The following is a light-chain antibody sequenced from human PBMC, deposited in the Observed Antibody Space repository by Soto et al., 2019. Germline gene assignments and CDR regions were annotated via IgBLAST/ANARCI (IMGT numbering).Light chain of an antibody. CDR3: QQYYSTPWT. Sequence: DPVLTPSLYSLRVSLGARATITRTSRQILLYTSNNKNYLGWYQHKPGQPPKLLIHWASIRESGVPDRFSGSGTGTDFTLTISSLQAEDVAVYYCQQYYSTPWTFGQGTKVDIK. V-gene: IGKV4-1*01. CDR1: QILLYTSNNKNY. J-gene: IGKJ1*01. CDR2: WAS.